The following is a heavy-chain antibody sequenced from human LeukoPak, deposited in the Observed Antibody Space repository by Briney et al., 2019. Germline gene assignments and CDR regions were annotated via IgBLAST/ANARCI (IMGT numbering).Heavy chain of an antibody. CDR3: ATYQRGLGWYSGSYYKTRRYFDL. J-gene: IGHJ2*01. V-gene: IGHV1-24*01. Sequence: ASVKVSCKVSGYTLTELSMHWVRQAPGKGLEWMGGFDPEDGETIYAQKFQGRVTMTEDTSTGTAYMELSSLRSEDTAVYYCATYQRGLGWYSGSYYKTRRYFDLWGRGTLVTVSS. CDR1: GYTLTELS. CDR2: FDPEDGET. D-gene: IGHD1-26*01.